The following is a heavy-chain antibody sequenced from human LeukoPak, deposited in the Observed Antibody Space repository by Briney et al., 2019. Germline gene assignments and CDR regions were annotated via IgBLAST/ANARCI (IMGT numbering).Heavy chain of an antibody. CDR3: ARTGATASRFFVDFYDY. V-gene: IGHV1-69*04. Sequence: ASVKVSCKASGGTFSSYAISWVRQAPGQGLEWMGRIIPILGIANYAQKFQGRVTITADKSTSTAYMELSSLRSEDTAVYYCARTGATASRFFVDFYDYWGQGTLVTVSS. D-gene: IGHD3-3*01. J-gene: IGHJ4*02. CDR2: IIPILGIA. CDR1: GGTFSSYA.